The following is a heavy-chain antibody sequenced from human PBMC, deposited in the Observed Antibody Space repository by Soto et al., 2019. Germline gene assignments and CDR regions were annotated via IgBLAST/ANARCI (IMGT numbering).Heavy chain of an antibody. J-gene: IGHJ4*02. Sequence: QVQLQESGPGLVKPSQTLSLTCTVAGGSISSGDYYWRWIRQPPGKGLEWIGYIYYSGSTYYYPAHKSRVIISVDTSKNQFSLELCSVAAADTAVYYWARESGDSAYWGQGTLVTVSS. CDR2: IYYSGST. D-gene: IGHD1-26*01. V-gene: IGHV4-30-4*01. CDR1: GGSISSGDYY. CDR3: ARESGDSAY.